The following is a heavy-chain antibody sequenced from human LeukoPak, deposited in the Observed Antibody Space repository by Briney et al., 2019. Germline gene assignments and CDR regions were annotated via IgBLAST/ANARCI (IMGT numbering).Heavy chain of an antibody. Sequence: WASVKVSCKASGYTFTSYDINWVRQATGQGLEWMGWMNPNSGNTGYAQKFQGRVTMTRNTSISTAYMELSSLRSEDTAVYYCAKVANTRGNWFDPWGQGTLVTVSS. CDR2: MNPNSGNT. D-gene: IGHD3-3*01. CDR3: AKVANTRGNWFDP. J-gene: IGHJ5*02. V-gene: IGHV1-8*01. CDR1: GYTFTSYD.